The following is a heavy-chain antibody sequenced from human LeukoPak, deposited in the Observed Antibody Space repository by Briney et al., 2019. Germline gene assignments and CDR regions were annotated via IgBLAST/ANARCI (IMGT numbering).Heavy chain of an antibody. J-gene: IGHJ4*02. CDR1: GFSFSTYP. CDR3: AKDHTDYYASGSYYTARYFDY. CDR2: ISANGGGT. V-gene: IGHV3-23*01. D-gene: IGHD3-10*01. Sequence: GGSLRLSCAASGFSFSTYPMSWVRQAPGKGLEWVSAISANGGGTFYADSVRGRFTISRDNSKNTLYLQMNSLRVGDTAIYYCAKDHTDYYASGSYYTARYFDYWGQGTLVPVSS.